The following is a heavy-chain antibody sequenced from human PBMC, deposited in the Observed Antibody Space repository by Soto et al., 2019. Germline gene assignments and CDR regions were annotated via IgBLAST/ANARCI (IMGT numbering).Heavy chain of an antibody. CDR1: GFTFSSYS. CDR3: ARDLPYYYDSSGYSGDINFDY. V-gene: IGHV3-21*01. J-gene: IGHJ4*02. CDR2: ISSSSSYI. D-gene: IGHD3-22*01. Sequence: PGGSLRLSCAASGFTFSSYSMNWVRQAPGKGLEWVSSISSSSSYIYYADSVKGRFTISRDNAKNTLYLQMNSLRAEDTAVYYCARDLPYYYDSSGYSGDINFDYWGQGTLVTVSS.